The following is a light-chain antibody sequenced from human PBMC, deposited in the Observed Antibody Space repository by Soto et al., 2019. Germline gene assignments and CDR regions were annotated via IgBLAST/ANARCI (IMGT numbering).Light chain of an antibody. V-gene: IGKV3-11*01. Sequence: EIVLTQSPATLSLSPGERATLSCRASQSISGYLAWYQKKPGQAPRLLIHDASSRATDIPGRFSGSGSGTDFTLTISSLEPEDFAVYYCQQRSNWPLTFGGGTRVEIK. J-gene: IGKJ4*01. CDR2: DAS. CDR1: QSISGY. CDR3: QQRSNWPLT.